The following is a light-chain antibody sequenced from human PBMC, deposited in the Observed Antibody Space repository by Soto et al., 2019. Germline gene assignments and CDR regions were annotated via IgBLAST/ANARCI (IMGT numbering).Light chain of an antibody. V-gene: IGKV1-5*01. CDR1: QSISNK. CDR3: QQYHTYSRT. J-gene: IGKJ1*01. CDR2: DAS. Sequence: DIQMTQSPSTLSASVGDRVTITCRAIQSISNKLAWYQQKAGKAPKVLIYDASTLESGVPSRFSGSGSGTEFTLTISSLQPDDFATYYCQQYHTYSRTFGKGTKV.